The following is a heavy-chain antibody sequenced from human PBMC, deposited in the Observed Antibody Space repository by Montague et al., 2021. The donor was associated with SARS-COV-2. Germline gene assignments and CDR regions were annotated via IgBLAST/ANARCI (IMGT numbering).Heavy chain of an antibody. Sequence: SLRLSCAASGFTFSSYAMSWVRQAPGKGLEWVSTISISDGNTYYADSVKGRFTISRDKSKNTLYLQMNSLRAEDTAVYYCAKDRQQVGDDALDIWGQGTTVTVSS. J-gene: IGHJ3*02. V-gene: IGHV3-23*01. CDR1: GFTFSSYA. D-gene: IGHD6-13*01. CDR2: ISISDGNT. CDR3: AKDRQQVGDDALDI.